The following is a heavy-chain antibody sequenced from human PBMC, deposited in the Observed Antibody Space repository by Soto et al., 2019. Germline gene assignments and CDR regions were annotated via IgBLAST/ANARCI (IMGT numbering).Heavy chain of an antibody. CDR2: ISGSGGST. V-gene: IGHV3-23*01. D-gene: IGHD2-2*02. J-gene: IGHJ5*02. CDR1: GFTFSSYA. Sequence: GGSLRLSCAASGFTFSSYAMSWVRQAPGKGLEWVSAISGSGGSTYYADSVKGRFTISRDNSKNTLYLQMNSLRAEDTAVYYCAKDIVVVPAAIRQPTGNPWGQGTLVTVSS. CDR3: AKDIVVVPAAIRQPTGNP.